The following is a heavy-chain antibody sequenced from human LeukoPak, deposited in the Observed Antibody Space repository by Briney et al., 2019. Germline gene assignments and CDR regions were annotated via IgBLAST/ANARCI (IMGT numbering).Heavy chain of an antibody. J-gene: IGHJ5*02. V-gene: IGHV4-34*01. CDR2: INHSGST. Sequence: SETLSLTCAVYGGSFSGYYWSWIRQPPGKGLEWIGEINHSGSTNYNPSLKSRVTISVDTSKNQFSLKLSSVTAADTAVYYCAGEYCSGGSCYGGFDPWGQGTLVTVSS. CDR3: AGEYCSGGSCYGGFDP. D-gene: IGHD2-15*01. CDR1: GGSFSGYY.